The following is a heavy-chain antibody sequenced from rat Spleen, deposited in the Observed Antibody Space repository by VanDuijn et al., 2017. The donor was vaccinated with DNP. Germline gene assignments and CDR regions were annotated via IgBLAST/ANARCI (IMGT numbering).Heavy chain of an antibody. Sequence: EVQLVESGGGLVQPGRSLKLSCAASGFTFSDYYMAWVRQAPTKGLEWVASFSSGGGNTYYRDSVKGRFTISRDDAKSTLYLQMDSLRSEDTATYYCIRDTAYWGQGTLVTVSS. J-gene: IGHJ3*01. CDR3: IRDTAY. V-gene: IGHV5-25*01. CDR2: FSSGGGNT. CDR1: GFTFSDYY. D-gene: IGHD2-1*01.